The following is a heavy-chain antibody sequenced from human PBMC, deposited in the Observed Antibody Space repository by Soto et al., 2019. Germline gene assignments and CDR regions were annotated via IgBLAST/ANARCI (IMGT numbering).Heavy chain of an antibody. J-gene: IGHJ4*02. CDR2: VSYDGRDE. CDR1: GFTFSSYG. D-gene: IGHD2-15*01. CDR3: ARDCSGGSCYFDY. Sequence: QVQLVESGGGVVQPGRSLRLCCAVSGFTFSSYGMHWVRQAPGKGLEWVAGVSYDGRDEFYADSVKGRFTISRDNSKSTLFLQMNSLRVEDTAVYYCARDCSGGSCYFDYWGQGTQVPVSS. V-gene: IGHV3-30*03.